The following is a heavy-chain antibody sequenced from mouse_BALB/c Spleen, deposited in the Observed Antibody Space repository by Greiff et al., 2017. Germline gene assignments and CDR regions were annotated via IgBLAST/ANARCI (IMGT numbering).Heavy chain of an antibody. V-gene: IGHV1S137*01. Sequence: VQLQQSGAELVRPGVSVKISCKGSGYTFTDYAMHWVKQSHAKSLEWIGVISTYYGDASYNQKFKGKATMTVDKSSSTAYMQLSSLTSEDSAVYFCVYGNYVPFAYWGQGTLVTVSA. J-gene: IGHJ3*01. CDR3: VYGNYVPFAY. CDR1: GYTFTDYA. D-gene: IGHD2-10*02. CDR2: ISTYYGDA.